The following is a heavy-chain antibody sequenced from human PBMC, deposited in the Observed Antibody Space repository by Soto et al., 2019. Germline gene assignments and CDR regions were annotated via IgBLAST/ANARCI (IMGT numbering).Heavy chain of an antibody. D-gene: IGHD6-19*01. CDR1: GYTFSSYY. CDR3: GRASGPAVAGVQVSH. Sequence: ASVKVSCKASGYTFSSYYMYWVRQAPGQGLEWMGLINPSGGGTSYAQKFQDRVTMTRDMSTSTVYMELSSLRSEDTAMYYCGRASGPAVAGVQVSHWGQGTLVTVSS. V-gene: IGHV1-46*03. J-gene: IGHJ4*02. CDR2: INPSGGGT.